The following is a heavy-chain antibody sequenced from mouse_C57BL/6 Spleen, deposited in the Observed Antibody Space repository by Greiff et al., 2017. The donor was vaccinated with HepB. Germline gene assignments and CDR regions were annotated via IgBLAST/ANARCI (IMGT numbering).Heavy chain of an antibody. CDR2: ISSGGSYT. V-gene: IGHV5-6*02. Sequence: DVKLVESGGDLVKPGGSLKLSCAASGFTFSSYGMSWVRQTPDKRLEWVATISSGGSYTYYPDSVKGRFTISRDNAKNTLYLQMSSLKSEDTDMYYCERQYYDYDGAMDYWGQGTSVTVSS. CDR1: GFTFSSYG. D-gene: IGHD2-4*01. J-gene: IGHJ4*01. CDR3: ERQYYDYDGAMDY.